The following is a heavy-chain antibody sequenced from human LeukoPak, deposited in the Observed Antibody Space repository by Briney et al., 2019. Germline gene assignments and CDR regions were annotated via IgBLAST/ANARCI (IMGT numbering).Heavy chain of an antibody. V-gene: IGHV3-21*01. Sequence: GGSLRLSCAASGFTFSSYSMNWVRQAPGKGLQWVSSISGTSSYIYYADSVKGRFTISRDNAKNSLYLQMNSLRAEDMAMYYCARGTIFGVAPHNWGQGTLVTVSS. CDR3: ARGTIFGVAPHN. D-gene: IGHD3-3*01. CDR1: GFTFSSYS. CDR2: ISGTSSYI. J-gene: IGHJ4*02.